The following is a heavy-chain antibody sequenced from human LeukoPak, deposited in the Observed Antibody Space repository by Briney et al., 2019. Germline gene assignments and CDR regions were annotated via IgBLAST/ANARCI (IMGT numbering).Heavy chain of an antibody. CDR3: ARGASYGRSDFDF. J-gene: IGHJ4*02. Sequence: SETLSLTCAVSGGSINSGDHSWSWIRQPPGKGLEWIGSIYRSGSTYYNPSLKSRVSISIDRSNNQFSLRLTSVTAADTAVYYCARGASYGRSDFDFWGRGTLDIVSS. CDR2: IYRSGST. CDR1: GGSINSGDHS. V-gene: IGHV4-30-2*01. D-gene: IGHD1-26*01.